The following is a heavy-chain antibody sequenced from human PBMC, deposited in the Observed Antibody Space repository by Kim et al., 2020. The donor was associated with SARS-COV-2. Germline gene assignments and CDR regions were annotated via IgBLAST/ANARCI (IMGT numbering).Heavy chain of an antibody. CDR3: ARGLRSREGWGNWFDP. CDR1: GGSISSSSRY. D-gene: IGHD3-16*01. Sequence: SETLSLTCTVSGGSISSSSRYWGWIRQPPGKGLEWIGHISYSGSTYYNSSLKSRVTISVDTTKNQFSLRLTSVTAADTAVYYWARGLRSREGWGNWFDP. J-gene: IGHJ5*02. CDR2: ISYSGST. V-gene: IGHV4-39*01.